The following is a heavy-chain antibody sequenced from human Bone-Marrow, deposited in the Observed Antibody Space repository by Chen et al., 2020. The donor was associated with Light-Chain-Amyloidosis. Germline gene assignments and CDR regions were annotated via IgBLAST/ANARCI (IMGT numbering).Heavy chain of an antibody. Sequence: EVQLVEPGGGLIQPGGSLRLSCAASGFTVSSNYMSWVRQAPGKGLEWVSVIYSGGSTYYADSVKGRFTISRDNSKNTLYLQMNSLRAEDTAVYYCARGGLPYCSSTSCYDYWGQGTLVTVSS. V-gene: IGHV3-53*01. CDR1: GFTVSSNY. J-gene: IGHJ4*02. CDR3: ARGGLPYCSSTSCYDY. CDR2: IYSGGST. D-gene: IGHD2-2*01.